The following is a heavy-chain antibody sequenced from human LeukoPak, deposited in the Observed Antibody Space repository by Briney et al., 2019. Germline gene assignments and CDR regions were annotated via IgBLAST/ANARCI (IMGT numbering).Heavy chain of an antibody. J-gene: IGHJ4*02. Sequence: GGSLRLFCAASGFTFSSYAMHWVRQAPGKGLEYVSAISSNGGSTYYANSVKGRFTISRDNSKNTLYLQMGSLRAEDMAVYYCARDGGYSYGSPSYYFDYWGQGTLVTVSS. V-gene: IGHV3-64*01. CDR2: ISSNGGST. CDR1: GFTFSSYA. D-gene: IGHD5-18*01. CDR3: ARDGGYSYGSPSYYFDY.